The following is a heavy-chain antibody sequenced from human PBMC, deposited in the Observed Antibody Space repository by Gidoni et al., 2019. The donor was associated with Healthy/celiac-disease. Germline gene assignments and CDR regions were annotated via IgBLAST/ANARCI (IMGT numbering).Heavy chain of an antibody. CDR3: ARAGGAGFFLRYFDL. V-gene: IGHV4-34*01. Sequence: QVQLQQWGAGLLKPSETLSLTCAVYGGSFSGYYWSWIRQPPGKGLEWIGEINHSGSTNYNPSLKSRVTISVDTSKNQFSLKLSSVTAADTAVYYCARAGGAGFFLRYFDLWGRGTLVTVSS. J-gene: IGHJ2*01. CDR2: INHSGST. CDR1: GGSFSGYY. D-gene: IGHD3-10*01.